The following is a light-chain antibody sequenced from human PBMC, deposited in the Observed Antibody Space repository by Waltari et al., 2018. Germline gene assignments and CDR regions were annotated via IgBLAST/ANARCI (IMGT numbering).Light chain of an antibody. CDR1: QGINNH. V-gene: IGKV1-9*01. Sequence: DIQLTQSPSFLSASVGDRVTISCRASQGINNHLAWYQQKPGKAPKLLIYVAPTLQSGVPSRFSGSGSGTEFTLTISSLQPEDFAIYYCQQLNSYPFTFGPGTKVDIK. J-gene: IGKJ3*01. CDR2: VAP. CDR3: QQLNSYPFT.